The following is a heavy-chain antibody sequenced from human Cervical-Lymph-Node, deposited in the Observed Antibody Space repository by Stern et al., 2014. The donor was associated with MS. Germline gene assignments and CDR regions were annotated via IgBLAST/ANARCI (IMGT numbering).Heavy chain of an antibody. CDR2: INPRGGST. D-gene: IGHD3-3*01. CDR3: ARYYDGYDGGLDY. Sequence: QVQLGQSGTEVKKPGASMKVSCKTSGFIFTNYYIHWVRQAPGQVLEWMGIINPRGGSTDYAQKFQGRLTVTRDTSTNTVYMQLSSLRSDDTAVYYCARYYDGYDGGLDYWGQGALVIVSS. CDR1: GFIFTNYY. J-gene: IGHJ4*02. V-gene: IGHV1-46*03.